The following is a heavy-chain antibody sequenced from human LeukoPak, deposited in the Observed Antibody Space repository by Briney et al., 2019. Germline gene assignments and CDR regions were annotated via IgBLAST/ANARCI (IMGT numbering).Heavy chain of an antibody. CDR1: GFTFSSYS. V-gene: IGHV3-48*04. CDR2: ISSSSSNI. CDR3: ARDRQLTTPYYFDY. J-gene: IGHJ4*02. D-gene: IGHD6-6*01. Sequence: GGSLRLSCAASGFTFSSYSLNWVRQAPGKGLEWVSYISSSSSNIYYADSVKGRFTTSRDNAKNSLYLQMNSLRAEDTAVYYCARDRQLTTPYYFDYWGQGTLVTVSS.